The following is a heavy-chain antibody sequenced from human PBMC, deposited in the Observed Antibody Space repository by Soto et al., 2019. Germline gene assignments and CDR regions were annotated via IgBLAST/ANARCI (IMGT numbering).Heavy chain of an antibody. CDR1: GFTFSSYS. D-gene: IGHD1-26*01. CDR2: ISSSSSYI. J-gene: IGHJ6*02. V-gene: IGHV3-21*01. Sequence: GGSLRLSCAASGFTFSSYSMNWVRQAPGKGLEWVSSISSSSSYIYYADSVKGRFTISRDNAKNSLYLQMNSLRAEDTAVYYCARCQYSGSYYYYYGMDVWGQGTTVTVSS. CDR3: ARCQYSGSYYYYYGMDV.